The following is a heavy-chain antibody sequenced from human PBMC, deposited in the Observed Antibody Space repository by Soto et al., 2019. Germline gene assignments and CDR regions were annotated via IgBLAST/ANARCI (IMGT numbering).Heavy chain of an antibody. CDR3: ARDMVRGVIATYYYYYYGMDV. Sequence: PSETLSLTCAVYGGSFSGYYWSWIRQPPGKGLEWIGEINHSGSTNYNPSLKSRVTISVDTSKNQFSLKLSSVTAADTAVYYCARDMVRGVIATYYYYYYGMDVWGQGTTVT. V-gene: IGHV4-34*01. CDR2: INHSGST. D-gene: IGHD3-10*01. J-gene: IGHJ6*02. CDR1: GGSFSGYY.